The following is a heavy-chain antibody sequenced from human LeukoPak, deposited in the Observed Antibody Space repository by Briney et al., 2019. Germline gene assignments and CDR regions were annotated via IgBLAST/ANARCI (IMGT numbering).Heavy chain of an antibody. CDR1: GFTFNTYG. Sequence: GRSLRLSCVASGFTFNTYGMHWVRQAPGKGLEGVAGISNDGSSKDYADSVKGRFTISRDKSKNTVYLQMNRLRVEDTAVYYCAKAAYCTSTSCHFSGYAQRPLDSWGQGTLVTVSS. CDR2: ISNDGSSK. J-gene: IGHJ4*02. CDR3: AKAAYCTSTSCHFSGYAQRPLDS. V-gene: IGHV3-30*18. D-gene: IGHD2-2*01.